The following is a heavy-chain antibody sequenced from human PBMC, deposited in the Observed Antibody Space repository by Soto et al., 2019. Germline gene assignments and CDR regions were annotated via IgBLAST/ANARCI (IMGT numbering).Heavy chain of an antibody. J-gene: IGHJ6*02. CDR1: GGSISSYY. CDR3: ARLKREIAARPPGWTINARYYYYYYGMDV. V-gene: IGHV4-59*01. Sequence: SETLSRTSTVSGGSISSYYWSWIRHPPGKGLESIGYLYYSGSTNYNPSLKSRVTISVDTSKHQFSLKLSSVTAADTAVYYCARLKREIAARPPGWTINARYYYYYYGMDVWGQGTTVTVSS. D-gene: IGHD6-6*01. CDR2: LYYSGST.